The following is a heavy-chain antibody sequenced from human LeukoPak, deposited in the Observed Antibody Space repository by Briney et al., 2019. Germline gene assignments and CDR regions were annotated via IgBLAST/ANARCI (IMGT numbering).Heavy chain of an antibody. Sequence: SETLSLTCTVSGGSICSYYWSWVRQSPGKGLEWIGYIFTSGWTDYNPSLKSRVTMSVDTSKNQLSMELRFLTAADTAVYYCATSHDVKTAPYDLWGQGTLVTVSS. CDR2: IFTSGWT. V-gene: IGHV4-4*09. CDR1: GGSICSYY. J-gene: IGHJ5*02. CDR3: ATSHDVKTAPYDL. D-gene: IGHD2-21*01.